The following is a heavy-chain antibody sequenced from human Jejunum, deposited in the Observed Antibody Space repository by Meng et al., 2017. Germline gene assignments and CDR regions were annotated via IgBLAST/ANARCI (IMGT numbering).Heavy chain of an antibody. D-gene: IGHD2-2*03. J-gene: IGHJ4*02. CDR1: GGSINSDGFT. CDR3: ARMDSAVHYFDY. V-gene: IGHV4-30-2*01. Sequence: QLQLQQSGSGLVKPSQTLSLTCAVSGGSINSDGFTWSWIRQPPGKGLEWIGYIKHTGSHYYNPSLKSRLTRSVDKSVNQFSLKLSSVTAADTAGYDCARMDSAVHYFDYWGQGTLVTVSS. CDR2: IKHTGSH.